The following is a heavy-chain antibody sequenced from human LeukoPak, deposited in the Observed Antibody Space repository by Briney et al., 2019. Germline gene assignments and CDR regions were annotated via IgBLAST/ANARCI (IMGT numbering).Heavy chain of an antibody. D-gene: IGHD2-15*01. CDR3: ANAVVAATWDY. V-gene: IGHV3-23*01. CDR2: ISGSGGST. Sequence: EAGGSLRLSCAASGFNFSSYAMSWVRQAPGKGLEWVSAISGSGGSTYYADSVKGRFTISRDNSKNTLYLQMNSLRAEDTAVYYCANAVVAATWDYWGQGTLVTVSS. CDR1: GFNFSSYA. J-gene: IGHJ4*02.